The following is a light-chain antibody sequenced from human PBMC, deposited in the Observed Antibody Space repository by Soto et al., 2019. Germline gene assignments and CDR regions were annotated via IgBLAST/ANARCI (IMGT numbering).Light chain of an antibody. CDR2: GAS. J-gene: IGKJ5*01. Sequence: EIVLTQSPGTLSLSPGEGATLSCRASQSISSNFLAWYQQKRGQAPRLLIHGASNRATGIPDRFSGSGSGTDFTLEISRVETDDVGIYYCMQSTQLPPNFGQGTRLEIK. V-gene: IGKV3-20*01. CDR1: QSISSNF. CDR3: MQSTQLPPN.